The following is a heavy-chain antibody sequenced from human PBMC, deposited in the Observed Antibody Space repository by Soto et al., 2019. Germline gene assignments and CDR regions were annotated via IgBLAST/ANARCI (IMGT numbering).Heavy chain of an antibody. Sequence: PSETLSLTCTVSGGSISSGDYYWSWIRQPPGKGLEWTGYIYYSGSTYYNPSLKSRVTISVDTSKNQFSLKLSSVTAADTAVYYCARDDSSSGWFDPWGQGTLVTVSS. D-gene: IGHD6-6*01. V-gene: IGHV4-30-4*01. CDR3: ARDDSSSGWFDP. CDR2: IYYSGST. J-gene: IGHJ5*02. CDR1: GGSISSGDYY.